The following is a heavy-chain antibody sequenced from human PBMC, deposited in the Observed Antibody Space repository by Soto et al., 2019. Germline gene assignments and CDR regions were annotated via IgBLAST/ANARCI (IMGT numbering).Heavy chain of an antibody. J-gene: IGHJ6*02. CDR3: ARDGLYYDFWSGYYKSYYYGMDV. Sequence: ASAKVSCEASGYAITSYGRSWVRQAPGQGLEWMGWINPNSGGTNYAQKFQGWVTMTRDTSISTAYMELSRLRSDDTAVYYCARDGLYYDFWSGYYKSYYYGMDVWGQATTVTV. CDR2: INPNSGGT. CDR1: GYAITSYG. V-gene: IGHV1-2*04. D-gene: IGHD3-3*01.